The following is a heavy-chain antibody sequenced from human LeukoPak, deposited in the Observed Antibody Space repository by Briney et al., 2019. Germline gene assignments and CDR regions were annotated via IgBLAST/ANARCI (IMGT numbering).Heavy chain of an antibody. J-gene: IGHJ4*02. Sequence: PSQTLSLTCTVSGGSISSGGYYWSWIRQHPGKGLEWIGYIYYSGSTYYNPSLKSRVTISVDTSKNQFSLKLSSVTAADTAVYYCARVLGWSHIFRSYLYYFDYWGQGTLVTVSS. D-gene: IGHD3-16*02. CDR3: ARVLGWSHIFRSYLYYFDY. CDR2: IYYSGST. V-gene: IGHV4-31*03. CDR1: GGSISSGGYY.